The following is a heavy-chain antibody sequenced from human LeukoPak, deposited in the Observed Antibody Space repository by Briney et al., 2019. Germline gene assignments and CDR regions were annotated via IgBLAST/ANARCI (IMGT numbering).Heavy chain of an antibody. D-gene: IGHD1-26*01. Sequence: GGSLRLSCAASGFTFSSYSMNWVRQAPGEGLEWVSSISSSSSYIYYADSVKGRFTISRDNAKNSLYLQMNSLRAEDTAVYYCATSKWELLGGFDYWGQGTLVTVSS. CDR2: ISSSSSYI. J-gene: IGHJ4*02. V-gene: IGHV3-21*01. CDR1: GFTFSSYS. CDR3: ATSKWELLGGFDY.